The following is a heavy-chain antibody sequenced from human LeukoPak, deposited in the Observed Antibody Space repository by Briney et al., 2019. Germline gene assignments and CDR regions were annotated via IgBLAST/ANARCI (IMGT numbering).Heavy chain of an antibody. CDR2: INSDGSST. Sequence: GGSLRLSCAASGFTFGSYWMHWVRQAPGKGLVWVSRINSDGSSTSYADSVKGRFTISRDNAKNTLYLQMNSLRAEDTAVYYCARDDRYSAFDYWGQGTLVTVSS. J-gene: IGHJ4*02. D-gene: IGHD5-18*01. CDR3: ARDDRYSAFDY. CDR1: GFTFGSYW. V-gene: IGHV3-74*01.